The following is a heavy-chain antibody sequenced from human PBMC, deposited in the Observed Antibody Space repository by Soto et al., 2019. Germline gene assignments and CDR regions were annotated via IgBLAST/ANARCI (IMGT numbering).Heavy chain of an antibody. D-gene: IGHD3-9*01. V-gene: IGHV1-18*04. CDR2: ISAYNGNT. Sequence: GASVKVSCKASGYTFTSYGISWVRQAPGQGLEWMGCISAYNGNTNYAQKLQGRVTMTTDTSTSTAYMELRSLRSDDTAVYYCARDTPYLYLFLRYFDWSLLGYYYYGMDVWGQGTTVTVSS. CDR1: GYTFTSYG. CDR3: ARDTPYLYLFLRYFDWSLLGYYYYGMDV. J-gene: IGHJ6*02.